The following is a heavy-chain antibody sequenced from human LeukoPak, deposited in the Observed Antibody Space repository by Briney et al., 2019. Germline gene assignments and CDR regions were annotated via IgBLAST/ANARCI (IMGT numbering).Heavy chain of an antibody. CDR1: GFTFSDYA. D-gene: IGHD6-13*01. CDR3: AKVYLGSSWFGNWFDP. CDR2: ISGLGGNT. J-gene: IGHJ5*02. V-gene: IGHV3-23*01. Sequence: HTGGSLRLSCAASGFTFSDYAMSWVRQAPGKGLEWVSAISGLGGNTYYADSVKGRFTISRDNSNNAMYLHMNSLRAEDTAKYYCAKVYLGSSWFGNWFDPWGQGTLVTVSS.